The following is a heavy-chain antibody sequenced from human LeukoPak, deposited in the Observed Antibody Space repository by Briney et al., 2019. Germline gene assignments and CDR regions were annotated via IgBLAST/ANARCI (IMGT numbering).Heavy chain of an antibody. CDR3: ARLFEYSSSGAWFDP. Sequence: GESLKISCKVSGYTFTSYWIAWVRQMPGKGLERMGILYPGDSDTRYSPSFQGQVTMSADKSISTAYLQWSSLKASDTAMYYCARLFEYSSSGAWFDPWGQGTLVTVSS. V-gene: IGHV5-51*01. J-gene: IGHJ5*02. CDR2: LYPGDSDT. CDR1: GYTFTSYW. D-gene: IGHD6-6*01.